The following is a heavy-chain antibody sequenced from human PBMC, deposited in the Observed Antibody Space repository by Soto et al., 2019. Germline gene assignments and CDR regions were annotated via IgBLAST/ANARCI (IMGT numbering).Heavy chain of an antibody. CDR2: ISSSSSYI. V-gene: IGHV3-21*01. CDR1: GFTFSSYS. J-gene: IGHJ6*02. Sequence: PGGSLRLSCAASGFTFSSYSMNWVRQAPGKGLEWVSSISSSSSYIYYADSVKGRFTISRDNAKNSLYLQMNSLRAEDTAVYYCARGSILEWLPDAPGNYYYGMDVWGQGTTVTVSS. D-gene: IGHD3-3*01. CDR3: ARGSILEWLPDAPGNYYYGMDV.